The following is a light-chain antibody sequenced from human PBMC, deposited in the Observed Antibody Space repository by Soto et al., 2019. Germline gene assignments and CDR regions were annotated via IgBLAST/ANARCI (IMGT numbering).Light chain of an antibody. CDR2: EVS. CDR1: SSDVGNYKY. V-gene: IGLV2-14*01. J-gene: IGLJ1*01. Sequence: QSVLTQPPSASGSPGQSVTISCTGTSSDVGNYKYVSWYQQHPGKAPKLMIYEVSNRPSGVSNRFSGSKSGNTASLTISGLQAEDETDYYCFSYTSSGTYVFGTGTKVT. CDR3: FSYTSSGTYV.